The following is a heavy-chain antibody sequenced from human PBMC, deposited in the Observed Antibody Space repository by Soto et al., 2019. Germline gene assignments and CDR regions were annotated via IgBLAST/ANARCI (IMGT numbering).Heavy chain of an antibody. CDR3: AKDLMEV. CDR2: ISYDGSNK. D-gene: IGHD3-10*01. Sequence: QVQLVESGGGVVQPGRSLRLSCAASGFTFSSYGMHWVRQAPGKGLEWVAVISYDGSNKYYADSVKGRFTISRDNSKNTLYLQMNSLRAEDTAVYYCAKDLMEVGGQGTLVTVSS. V-gene: IGHV3-30*18. J-gene: IGHJ4*02. CDR1: GFTFSSYG.